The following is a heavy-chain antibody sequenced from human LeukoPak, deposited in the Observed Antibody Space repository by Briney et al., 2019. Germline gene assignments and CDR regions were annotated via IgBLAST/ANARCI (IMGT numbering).Heavy chain of an antibody. CDR2: ISYDGSNK. CDR1: GFTFSSYG. Sequence: PGRSLRLSCAASGFTFSSYGMHWVRQAPGRGLEGVAVISYDGSNKYYADSVKGRFTISRDNSKNTLYLQMSSLRAEDTTVYYCAKDTTSCFDYWGQGTLVTVSS. J-gene: IGHJ4*02. D-gene: IGHD2-2*01. V-gene: IGHV3-30*18. CDR3: AKDTTSCFDY.